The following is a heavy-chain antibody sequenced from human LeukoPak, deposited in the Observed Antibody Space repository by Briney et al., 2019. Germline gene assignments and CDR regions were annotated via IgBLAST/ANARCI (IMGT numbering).Heavy chain of an antibody. CDR3: AREAQIAAAGTYGY. CDR2: INWNGGST. CDR1: GFTFSTYE. Sequence: PGGSLRLSCAASGFTFSTYEMHWVRQAPGKGLEWVSGINWNGGSTGYADSVKGRFTISRDNAKNSLYLQMNSLRAEDTALYYCAREAQIAAAGTYGYWGQGTLVTVSS. D-gene: IGHD6-13*01. J-gene: IGHJ4*02. V-gene: IGHV3-20*04.